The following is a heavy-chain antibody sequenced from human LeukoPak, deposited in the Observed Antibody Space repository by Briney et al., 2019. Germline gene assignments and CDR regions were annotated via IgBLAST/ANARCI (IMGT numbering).Heavy chain of an antibody. CDR3: AKDPVLGGYYPTFDY. V-gene: IGHV3-48*01. CDR2: ISSSSSTI. J-gene: IGHJ4*02. CDR1: GFTFSSYS. D-gene: IGHD3-3*01. Sequence: GGSLRLSCAASGFTFSSYSMNWVRQAPGKGLEWVSYISSSSSTIYYADSVKGRFTISRDNSKNTLYLQMNSLRAEDTAVYYCAKDPVLGGYYPTFDYWGQGTLVTVSS.